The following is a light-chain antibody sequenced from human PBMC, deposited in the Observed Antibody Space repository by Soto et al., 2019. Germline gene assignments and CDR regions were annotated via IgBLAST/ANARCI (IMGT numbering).Light chain of an antibody. V-gene: IGLV2-23*02. CDR1: RSDIGSYNS. CDR2: EVT. CDR3: FSYAGDSTCV. J-gene: IGLJ3*02. Sequence: QSVLTQPASVSGSHGESITISCTGTRSDIGSYNSIAWYQQHPGKAPRVMIFEVTKRPSGISNRFSGSKSGSTASLTISGLQADDEADYFCFSYAGDSTCVFGGGTNVTVL.